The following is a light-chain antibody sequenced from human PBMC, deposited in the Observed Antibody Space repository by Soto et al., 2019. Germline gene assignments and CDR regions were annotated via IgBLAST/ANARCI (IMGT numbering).Light chain of an antibody. V-gene: IGKV3-11*01. Sequence: EIVMTQSPATLSVSPGERVTLSCRASQSVSSNLAWYQQKVGQAPRLLIYDASNRATGIPARFSGSGSGTDFTLTISSLEPEDFAVYYCQQRSNWPPTWTFGQGTKADIK. CDR2: DAS. CDR3: QQRSNWPPTWT. J-gene: IGKJ1*01. CDR1: QSVSSN.